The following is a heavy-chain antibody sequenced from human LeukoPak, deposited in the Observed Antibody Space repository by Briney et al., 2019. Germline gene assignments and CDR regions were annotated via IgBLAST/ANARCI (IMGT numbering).Heavy chain of an antibody. V-gene: IGHV3-23*01. CDR1: GFTFSSYA. J-gene: IGHJ4*02. Sequence: GGSLRLSCAASGFTFSSYAMSWVRQAPGKGLEWVSAISGSGGSTYYADSVKGRFTISRDNSKNALYLQMNSLRAEDTAVYYCAKDRRRYYGSGSYYASDYWGQGTLITVSS. CDR2: ISGSGGST. CDR3: AKDRRRYYGSGSYYASDY. D-gene: IGHD3-10*01.